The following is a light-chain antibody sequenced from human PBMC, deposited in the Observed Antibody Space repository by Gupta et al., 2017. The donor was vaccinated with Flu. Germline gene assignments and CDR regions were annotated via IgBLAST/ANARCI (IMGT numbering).Light chain of an antibody. CDR3: QQYYSFPYI. Sequence: IWITQSPSLRSASTGDRVTISRRRSQDISSYLAWYQQKPGKAPELLIYAASTWQCGVPSRFSGSGSGTDFTLTISCLQSEDFATYYCQQYYSFPYIFGQGTKLEIK. CDR1: QDISSY. CDR2: AAS. J-gene: IGKJ2*01. V-gene: IGKV1D-8*01.